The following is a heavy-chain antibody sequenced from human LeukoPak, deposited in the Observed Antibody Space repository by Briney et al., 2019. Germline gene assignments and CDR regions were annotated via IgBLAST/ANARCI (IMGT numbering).Heavy chain of an antibody. V-gene: IGHV1-18*01. D-gene: IGHD5-24*01. CDR2: ISAYNANT. CDR3: ARGVEMATILGNWYFDL. J-gene: IGHJ2*01. CDR1: GYTFTSYG. Sequence: GASVKVPCKASGYTFTSYGISWVRQAPGQGLEWMGWISAYNANTKYAQKLQGRVTMTTDTSTSTAYMELRSLRSDDTAVYYCARGVEMATILGNWYFDLWGRGTLVTVSS.